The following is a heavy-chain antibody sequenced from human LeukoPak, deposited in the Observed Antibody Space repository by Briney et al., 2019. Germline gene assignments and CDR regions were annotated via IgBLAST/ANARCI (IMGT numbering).Heavy chain of an antibody. D-gene: IGHD3-10*01. Sequence: GGSLRLSCAASGFTFSSYNVNWVRQPPGKGLEWVSSISSSSSNIYYADSVKGRFTISRDNAKNSLYLQMNSLRAEDTAVYYCARVEVGYWGQGTLVTVSS. V-gene: IGHV3-21*01. CDR2: ISSSSSNI. CDR1: GFTFSSYN. CDR3: ARVEVGY. J-gene: IGHJ4*02.